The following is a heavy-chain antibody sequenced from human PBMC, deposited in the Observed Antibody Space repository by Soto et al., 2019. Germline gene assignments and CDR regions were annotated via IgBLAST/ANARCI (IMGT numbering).Heavy chain of an antibody. CDR1: GGSISSGGYY. J-gene: IGHJ4*02. D-gene: IGHD3-22*01. Sequence: PSETLSLTCTVSGGSISSGGYYWSWIRQHPGKGLEWIGYIYYSGNTYYNPSLKSRVTISEDTSKNQFSLKLSSVTAADTAVYYCAREGYYDSSGFDYWGQGTLVTVSS. CDR3: AREGYYDSSGFDY. CDR2: IYYSGNT. V-gene: IGHV4-31*03.